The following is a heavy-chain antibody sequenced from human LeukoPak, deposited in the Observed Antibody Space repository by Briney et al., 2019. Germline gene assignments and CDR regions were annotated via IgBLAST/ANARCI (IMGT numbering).Heavy chain of an antibody. Sequence: SETLSLTCTVSGGSISSSHFFWDWIRQPPGKGLEWIGSIYYSGSTYYSPSLKSRVTISVDTSKNQFSLKLRSVTAADTAVYYCATGDVVVPTAAQRPLDYWGQGTRVIVSS. J-gene: IGHJ4*02. D-gene: IGHD2-2*01. CDR3: ATGDVVVPTAAQRPLDY. CDR2: IYYSGST. CDR1: GGSISSSHFF. V-gene: IGHV4-39*01.